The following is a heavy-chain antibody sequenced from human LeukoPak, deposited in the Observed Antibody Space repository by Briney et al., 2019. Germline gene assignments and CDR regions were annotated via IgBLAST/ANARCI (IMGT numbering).Heavy chain of an antibody. CDR2: ISSSSSYI. CDR1: GFTFSSYS. CDR3: ARFDLAAVFADY. D-gene: IGHD6-25*01. Sequence: PGGSLRLSCAASGFTFSSYSMNWVRQAPGKGLEWVSSISSSSSYIYYADSVKGRFTISRDNAKNSLYLQMNSLRAEDTAVYYCARFDLAAVFADYWGQGTLVTVSS. V-gene: IGHV3-21*01. J-gene: IGHJ4*02.